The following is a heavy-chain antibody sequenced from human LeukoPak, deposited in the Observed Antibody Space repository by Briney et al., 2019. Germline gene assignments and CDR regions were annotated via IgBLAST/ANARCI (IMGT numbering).Heavy chain of an antibody. J-gene: IGHJ4*02. CDR3: AISLDTAMVLDY. CDR1: GFTFSDYY. V-gene: IGHV3-11*01. Sequence: GGSLRLSCAASGFTFSDYYMSWIRQAPGKGLEWVSYISSSGSTIYYADSVKGRFTISRDNAKNSLYLQMNSLRAEDTAVYYCAISLDTAMVLDYWGQGTLVTVSS. D-gene: IGHD5-18*01. CDR2: ISSSGSTI.